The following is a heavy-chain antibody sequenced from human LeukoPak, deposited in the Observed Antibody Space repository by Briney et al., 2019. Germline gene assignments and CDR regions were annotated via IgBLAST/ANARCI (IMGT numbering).Heavy chain of an antibody. CDR2: IIPIFGTA. Sequence: SVKVSCKASGGTFSSYAISWVRQAPGQGLEWMGGIIPIFGTANYAQKFQGRVTITADESTSTAYMELSSLRSEDTAVYYCASYNSGYGLLNYYYYYYMDVWGKGTTVTISS. CDR3: ASYNSGYGLLNYYYYYYMDV. J-gene: IGHJ6*03. V-gene: IGHV1-69*13. CDR1: GGTFSSYA. D-gene: IGHD5-12*01.